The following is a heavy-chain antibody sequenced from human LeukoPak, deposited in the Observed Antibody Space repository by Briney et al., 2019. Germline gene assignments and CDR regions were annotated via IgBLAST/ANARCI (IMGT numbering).Heavy chain of an antibody. Sequence: ASEKVSCKASGYTFTSYGISWVRQAPGQGLEWLGWISTYNGNTHYAQKLQGRVTMTTDTSTTTAYMELRGLRSDDTAVYYCARDYRTGFDYWGQGTLVTVSS. CDR3: ARDYRTGFDY. CDR2: ISTYNGNT. J-gene: IGHJ4*02. V-gene: IGHV1-18*01. CDR1: GYTFTSYG. D-gene: IGHD7-27*01.